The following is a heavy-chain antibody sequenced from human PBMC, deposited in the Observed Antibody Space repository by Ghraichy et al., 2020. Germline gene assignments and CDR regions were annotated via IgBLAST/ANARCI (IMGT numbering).Heavy chain of an antibody. CDR2: INHSGST. D-gene: IGHD3-3*01. V-gene: IGHV4-34*01. CDR1: GGSFSGYY. J-gene: IGHJ4*02. CDR3: ARWGSSGVVYDY. Sequence: SETLSLTCAVYGGSFSGYYWSWIRQPPGKGLEWIGEINHSGSTNYNPSLKSRVTISVDTSKNQFSLKLSCGTAADTAVYYCARWGSSGVVYDYWGQGTLVTVSS.